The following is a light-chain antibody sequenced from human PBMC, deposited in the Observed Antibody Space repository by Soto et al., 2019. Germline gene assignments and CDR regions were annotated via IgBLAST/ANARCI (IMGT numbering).Light chain of an antibody. CDR1: QTIINW. CDR3: QQYHTYWWT. V-gene: IGKV1-5*03. J-gene: IGKJ1*01. CDR2: KAS. Sequence: DIQMTQSPSTLSASLGDRVTLTFRASQTIINWLAWYQQKPGKAPKLLIYKASTLEGEVPSRFSGSGSETEFTLTINSLQPDDSATYYCQQYHTYWWTFGQGTKV.